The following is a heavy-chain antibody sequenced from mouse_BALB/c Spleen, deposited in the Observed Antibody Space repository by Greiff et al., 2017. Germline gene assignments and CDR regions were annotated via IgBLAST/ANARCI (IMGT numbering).Heavy chain of an antibody. J-gene: IGHJ3*01. CDR3: ARYDYRYGERFAY. V-gene: IGHV14-3*02. CDR2: IDPANGNT. D-gene: IGHD2-14*01. Sequence: VQLKQSGAELVKPGASVKLSCTASGFNIKDTYMHWVKQRPEQGLEWIGRIDPANGNTKYAPKFQGKATITADTSSNTAYLQLSSLTSEDTAVYYCARYDYRYGERFAYWGQGTLVTVSA. CDR1: GFNIKDTY.